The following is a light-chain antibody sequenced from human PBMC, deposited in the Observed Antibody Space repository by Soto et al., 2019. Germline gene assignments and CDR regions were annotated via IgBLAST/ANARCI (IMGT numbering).Light chain of an antibody. J-gene: IGKJ1*01. CDR3: HQRQGWSRT. V-gene: IGKV3D-20*02. CDR1: QSLSSGY. CDR2: QTS. Sequence: EIVLTQSPGTLSLSPWERVTLSCRASQSLSSGYLAWYQQKFGQAPRLLIYQTSIRAAGIPARYSASGTGADFTLTISDVLPEDFAVYYCHQRQGWSRTVGQGT.